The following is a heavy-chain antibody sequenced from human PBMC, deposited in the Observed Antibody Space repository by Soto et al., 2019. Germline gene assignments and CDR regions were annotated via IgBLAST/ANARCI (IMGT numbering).Heavy chain of an antibody. V-gene: IGHV4-34*01. CDR1: GGFFSGYY. CDR3: ARVVVAAAGDAFDI. D-gene: IGHD6-13*01. CDR2: ITHSGST. J-gene: IGHJ3*02. Sequence: QVQLQQWGAGLLKPSENLSLTCAVYGGFFSGYYWSWIRQPPGKGLEWSGEITHSGSTNYNPSLKSRVTISVDTSNHQFSLKVSSVTAADTAVYYCARVVVAAAGDAFDIWGQGTMVTVSS.